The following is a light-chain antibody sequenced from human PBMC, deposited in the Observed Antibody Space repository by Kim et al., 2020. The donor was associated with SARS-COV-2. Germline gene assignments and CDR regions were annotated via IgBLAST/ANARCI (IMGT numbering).Light chain of an antibody. V-gene: IGKV1-5*03. J-gene: IGKJ2*01. CDR3: QHYSRFPYT. CDR1: EKIGTW. CDR2: LAS. Sequence: SASVGDRGTITCRASEKIGTWLAWYQQKPGRAPSLLIYLASTLESGVPSRFSGTGSGTEFSLSITSLQPDDFATYYCQHYSRFPYTFGQGTKLEI.